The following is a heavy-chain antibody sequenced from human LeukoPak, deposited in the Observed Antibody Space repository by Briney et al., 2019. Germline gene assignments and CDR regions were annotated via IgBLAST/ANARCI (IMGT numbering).Heavy chain of an antibody. CDR3: ARVSIPSSPDTDYYGSGSYPLPGRHNYYYYYGMDV. J-gene: IGHJ6*02. V-gene: IGHV3-30-3*01. CDR1: GFTFSSYA. CDR2: ISYDGSNK. D-gene: IGHD3-10*01. Sequence: TGGSPRLSCAASGFTFSSYAMHWVRQAPGKGLEWVAVISYDGSNKYYADSVKGRFTISRDNSKNTLYLQMNSLRAEDTAVYYCARVSIPSSPDTDYYGSGSYPLPGRHNYYYYYGMDVWGQGTTVTVSS.